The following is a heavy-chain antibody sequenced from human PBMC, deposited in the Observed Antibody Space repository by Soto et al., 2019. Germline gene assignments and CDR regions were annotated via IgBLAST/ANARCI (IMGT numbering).Heavy chain of an antibody. Sequence: EVHLSESGGGLVQPGGSLRLSCVASGFIFTDHWMHWVRQAPGKALVWVARINSGGTRVNYADFVKGRFTISRDNAQDTFYMQMTSVGVDDTAVYSCARGDCSAPSCFFGGTHWGQGTLVTVSS. CDR3: ARGDCSAPSCFFGGTH. CDR2: INSGGTRV. V-gene: IGHV3-74*01. J-gene: IGHJ4*02. D-gene: IGHD2-2*01. CDR1: GFIFTDHW.